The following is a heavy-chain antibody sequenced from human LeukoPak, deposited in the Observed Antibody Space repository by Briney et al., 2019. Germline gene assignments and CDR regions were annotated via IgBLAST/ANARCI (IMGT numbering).Heavy chain of an antibody. CDR1: GGSISSYY. V-gene: IGHV4-59*01. Sequence: PSETLSLTCTVSGGSISSYYWSWIRQPPGKGLEWIGYIYYSGSTDYNPSLKSRVTISVDTSTNQFSLKLSSVTAADTAVYYCARDDPYSSSWYGNSYYYMDVWGKGTTVTVSS. CDR2: IYYSGST. J-gene: IGHJ6*03. D-gene: IGHD6-13*01. CDR3: ARDDPYSSSWYGNSYYYMDV.